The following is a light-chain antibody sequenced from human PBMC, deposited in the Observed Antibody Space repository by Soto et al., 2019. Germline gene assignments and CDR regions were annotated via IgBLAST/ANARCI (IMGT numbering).Light chain of an antibody. V-gene: IGKV1-12*01. J-gene: IGKJ4*01. CDR1: QGISSW. CDR3: QQANSFAVP. Sequence: DIQMTQSPSSVSASVGDRVTITCRASQGISSWLDWYQQKPGKAPNLLIYTASTLQSGVPSRFSGSGSGTAFTLPISRLQPEDAATYLCQQANSFAVPFGGGTKVEI. CDR2: TAS.